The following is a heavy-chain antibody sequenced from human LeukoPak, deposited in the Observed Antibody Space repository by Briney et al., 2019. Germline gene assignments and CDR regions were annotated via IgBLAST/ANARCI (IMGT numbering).Heavy chain of an antibody. CDR1: GYTFTSYG. V-gene: IGHV1-18*01. J-gene: IGHJ5*02. D-gene: IGHD4-23*01. CDR2: ISAYNGNT. Sequence: GASVKVSCKASGYTFTSYGISWVRQAPGQGLEWMGWISAYNGNTNYAQKLQCTVTMTTATSTSTVYMELRRLRYNDTDLYYCGRHPSVDGYGGKQRFAPWGQGTLVTVSS. CDR3: GRHPSVDGYGGKQRFAP.